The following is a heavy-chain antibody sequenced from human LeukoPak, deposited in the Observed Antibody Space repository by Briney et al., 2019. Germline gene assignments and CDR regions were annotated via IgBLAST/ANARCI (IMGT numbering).Heavy chain of an antibody. V-gene: IGHV1-8*01. CDR3: ARGSFYCSSTSCYLLDY. J-gene: IGHJ4*02. CDR2: MNPNSGNT. Sequence: ASVKVSCKASGYTFTSYDINRVRQATGQGLEWMGWMNPNSGNTGYAQKFQGRVTMTRNTSISTAYMELSSLRSEDTAVYYCARGSFYCSSTSCYLLDYWGQGTLVTVSS. D-gene: IGHD2-2*01. CDR1: GYTFTSYD.